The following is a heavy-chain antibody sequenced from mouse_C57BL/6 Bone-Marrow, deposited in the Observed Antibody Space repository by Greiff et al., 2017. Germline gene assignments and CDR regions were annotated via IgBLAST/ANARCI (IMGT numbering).Heavy chain of an antibody. CDR1: GYSFTGYF. J-gene: IGHJ2*01. CDR2: INPYNGDT. Sequence: EVQLQQSGPELVKPGDSVKISCKASGYSFTGYFMNWVMQSHGQSLEWIGRINPYNGDTFYNQKFKGKATLTVDKSSSTAHMELRSLTSEDSAVYYFARSTMITAYCFDYWGQGTTLTVSS. CDR3: ARSTMITAYCFDY. D-gene: IGHD2-4*01. V-gene: IGHV1-20*01.